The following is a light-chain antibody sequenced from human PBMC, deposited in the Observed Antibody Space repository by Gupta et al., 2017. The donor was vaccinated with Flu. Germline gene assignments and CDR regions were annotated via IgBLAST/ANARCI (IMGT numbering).Light chain of an antibody. CDR2: GEN. CDR1: SLSSYY. Sequence: SSELTQDPAVSVALGQTVRITCQGDSLSSYYASWYQQTPGQAPVLVIYGENKRPSGIPDRFSGSRSGNTASLTITGAQAEDEADYYCDSRDSSGNHLWVFGGGTKLTVL. V-gene: IGLV3-19*01. CDR3: DSRDSSGNHLWV. J-gene: IGLJ3*02.